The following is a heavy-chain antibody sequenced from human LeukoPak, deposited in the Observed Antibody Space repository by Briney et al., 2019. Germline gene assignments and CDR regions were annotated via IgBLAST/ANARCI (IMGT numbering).Heavy chain of an antibody. D-gene: IGHD2-2*01. V-gene: IGHV3-33*01. CDR2: IWYDGTNK. J-gene: IGHJ4*02. CDR3: ARGGPFRYCSDTSCYGAVQEFDY. CDR1: GFTFSSYG. Sequence: PGRSLRLSCAASGFTFSSYGMHWVRQAPGKGLEWVAAIWYDGTNKYYADSLKGRFTISKDNSKNTLYLQMNSLRAEDTAVYYCARGGPFRYCSDTSCYGAVQEFDYWGQGTLVTVSS.